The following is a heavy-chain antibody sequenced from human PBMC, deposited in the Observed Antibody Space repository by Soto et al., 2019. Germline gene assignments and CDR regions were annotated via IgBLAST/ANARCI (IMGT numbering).Heavy chain of an antibody. J-gene: IGHJ6*02. D-gene: IGHD5-18*01. Sequence: SVQVSCKASAGTLSSYAISWVRQAPGQGLEWMGGIIPIFGTANYAQKFQGRVTITADESTSTAYMELSSLRSEDTAVYYFASWIQLDYYYYVIDVWGQGTTVTASS. CDR1: AGTLSSYA. CDR3: ASWIQLDYYYYVIDV. CDR2: IIPIFGTA. V-gene: IGHV1-69*13.